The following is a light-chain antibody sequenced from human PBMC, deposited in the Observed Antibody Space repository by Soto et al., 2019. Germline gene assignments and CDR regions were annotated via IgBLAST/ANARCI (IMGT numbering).Light chain of an antibody. CDR3: QAWDSTVV. Sequence: SYELTQPPSVSVSPGQTASITCSGDKLGDKYACWYQKKPVQSPVLVIYQDNKRPSGIPERFSGSTSGNTATLTISGTQAMDEADYYCQAWDSTVVFGGGTKLTVL. CDR2: QDN. CDR1: KLGDKY. V-gene: IGLV3-1*01. J-gene: IGLJ2*01.